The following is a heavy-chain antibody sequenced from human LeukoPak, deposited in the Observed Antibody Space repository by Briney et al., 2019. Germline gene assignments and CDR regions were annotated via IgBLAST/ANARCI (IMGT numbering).Heavy chain of an antibody. CDR1: GGSISSSNW. CDR2: IYHSGST. V-gene: IGHV4-4*02. J-gene: IGHJ6*02. Sequence: PTETLCLTCAVSGGSISSSNWWSWVRQPPGKGLEWIGEIYHSGSTDYNPSLKSRVTISVDTSKDQFSLKLSSVTAADTAVYYCARAPQNGMDVWGQGTTVTVSS. CDR3: ARAPQNGMDV.